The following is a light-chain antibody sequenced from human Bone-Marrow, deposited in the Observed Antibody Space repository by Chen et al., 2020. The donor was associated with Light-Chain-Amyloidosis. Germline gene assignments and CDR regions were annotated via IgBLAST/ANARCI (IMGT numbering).Light chain of an antibody. CDR3: QQYYRAQT. V-gene: IGKV4-1*01. CDR1: QIILYSPKKKYY. CDR2: WAS. Sequence: DIVMIQSPDSLAVFLGERATNNCTSSQIILYSPKKKYYFAWYQNTPGQPPKLIIYWASIREAGVPDRCSGSGSGTDFTLTISRLPAEDVAVYFCQQYYRAQTFGQGTKVEIK. J-gene: IGKJ1*01.